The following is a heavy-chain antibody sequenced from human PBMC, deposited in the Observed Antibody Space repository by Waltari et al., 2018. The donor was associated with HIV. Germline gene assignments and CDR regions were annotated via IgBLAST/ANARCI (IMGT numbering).Heavy chain of an antibody. CDR2: TWYDESNK. V-gene: IGHV3-33*01. CDR3: ARDFIAVSGTSAFDI. CDR1: GFTFSNYG. Sequence: QVQLVESGGGVVQPGRSLRLSCAASGFTFSNYGMHWVRQAPGKGLEWVAVTWYDESNKYYADSVKGRFTISRDSSKNTLYLQMNSLRAEDTAVYYCARDFIAVSGTSAFDIWGQGTLVTVSS. J-gene: IGHJ3*02. D-gene: IGHD6-19*01.